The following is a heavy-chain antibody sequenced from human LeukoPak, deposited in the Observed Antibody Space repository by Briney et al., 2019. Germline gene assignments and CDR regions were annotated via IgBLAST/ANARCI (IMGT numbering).Heavy chain of an antibody. CDR3: AREGTDSSGYYYFRFTDY. CDR2: IKQDGSEK. V-gene: IGHV3-7*01. CDR1: GFTFSRYW. Sequence: GGSLRLSCAASGFTFSRYWMSWVRQAPGKGLEWVANIKQDGSEKYHVDSVKGRFTISRDNAKNSLYLQMNSLRAEDTAVYYCAREGTDSSGYYYFRFTDYWGQGTLVTVSS. D-gene: IGHD3-22*01. J-gene: IGHJ4*02.